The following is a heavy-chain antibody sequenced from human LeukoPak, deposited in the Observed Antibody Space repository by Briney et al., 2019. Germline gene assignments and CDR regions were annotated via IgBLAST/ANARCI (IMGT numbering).Heavy chain of an antibody. Sequence: ASVKVSCKASGYTFTSYGISWVRQAPGQGLEWMGWISAYNGNTNYAQKLQGRVTMTTDTSTSTAYMELRSLRSDDTAAYYCARAKGRRYSSSWYDYWGQGTLVTVSS. J-gene: IGHJ4*02. CDR2: ISAYNGNT. V-gene: IGHV1-18*01. CDR3: ARAKGRRYSSSWYDY. D-gene: IGHD6-13*01. CDR1: GYTFTSYG.